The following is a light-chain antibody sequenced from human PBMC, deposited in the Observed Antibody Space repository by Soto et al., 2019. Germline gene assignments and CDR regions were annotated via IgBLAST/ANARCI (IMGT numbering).Light chain of an antibody. Sequence: EKVVTRSPATVSVSPGERATLSCRASQSVSSNLAWYQQKPGQAPRLLIYGAYTRAAGVPARFSGSGSGTEFTLTITSLQSEDIALYYCQQYNIWPPIPFGQGTRLEIK. J-gene: IGKJ5*01. CDR2: GAY. V-gene: IGKV3-15*01. CDR3: QQYNIWPPIP. CDR1: QSVSSN.